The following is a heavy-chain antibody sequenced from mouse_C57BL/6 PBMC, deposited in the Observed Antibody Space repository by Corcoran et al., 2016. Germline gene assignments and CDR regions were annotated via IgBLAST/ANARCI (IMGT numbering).Heavy chain of an antibody. CDR1: GYTFTDYY. D-gene: IGHD1-1*01. J-gene: IGHJ1*03. V-gene: IGHV1-26*01. Sequence: EVQLQQSGPELVKPGASVKISCKASGYTFTDYYMNWVTQSHGKSLEWIGDINPNNGGTSYNQKFKGKATLTVAKSSSTAYMELRSLTSEDSAVYYCAGFPITTVVERYFDVWGTGTTVTVSS. CDR2: INPNNGGT. CDR3: AGFPITTVVERYFDV.